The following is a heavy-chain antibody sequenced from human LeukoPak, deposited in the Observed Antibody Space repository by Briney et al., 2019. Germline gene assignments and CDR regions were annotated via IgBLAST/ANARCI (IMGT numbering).Heavy chain of an antibody. CDR2: IYYTGST. J-gene: IGHJ4*02. D-gene: IGHD6-19*01. Sequence: PSETLSLTCTVSGGSIKSYYWGWIRQPPGQGLEWIGYIYYTGSTSYNPSLNSRVTISVDTSKNQFSLRLSSVTAADTAVYYCARHFETYSSGWMSYFFDYWGQGSLVTVSS. CDR1: GGSIKSYY. V-gene: IGHV4-59*08. CDR3: ARHFETYSSGWMSYFFDY.